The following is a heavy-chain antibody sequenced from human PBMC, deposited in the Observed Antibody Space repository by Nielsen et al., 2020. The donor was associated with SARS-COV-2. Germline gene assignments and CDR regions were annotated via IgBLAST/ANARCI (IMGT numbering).Heavy chain of an antibody. CDR2: IYYSGST. Sequence: SETLSLTCTVSGGSVSSGSYYWSWIRQPPGKGLEWIGYIYYSGSTNYNPSLKSRVTISVDTSKNQFSLKLSSVTAADTAVYYCARHEGAITIFGVVIIKYFDLWGRGTLVTVSS. V-gene: IGHV4-61*01. CDR1: GGSVSSGSYY. CDR3: ARHEGAITIFGVVIIKYFDL. J-gene: IGHJ2*01. D-gene: IGHD3-3*01.